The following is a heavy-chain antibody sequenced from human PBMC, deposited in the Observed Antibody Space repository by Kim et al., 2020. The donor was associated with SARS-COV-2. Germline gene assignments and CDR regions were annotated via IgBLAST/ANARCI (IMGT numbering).Heavy chain of an antibody. V-gene: IGHV5-51*01. CDR1: GYSFTSYW. J-gene: IGHJ3*02. D-gene: IGHD3-22*01. CDR2: IYPGDSDT. CDR3: ARFLEAGRKTDAKVYYDSSGYYYSDAFDI. Sequence: GESLKISCKGSGYSFTSYWIGWVRQMPGKGLEWMGIIYPGDSDTRYSPSFQGQVTISADKSISTAYLQWSSLKASDTAMYYCARFLEAGRKTDAKVYYDSSGYYYSDAFDIWGQGTMVTVSS.